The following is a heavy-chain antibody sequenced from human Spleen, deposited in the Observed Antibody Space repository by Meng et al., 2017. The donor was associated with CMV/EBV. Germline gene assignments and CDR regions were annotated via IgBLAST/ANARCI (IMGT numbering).Heavy chain of an antibody. CDR3: VRARGLPAGSYYFDY. D-gene: IGHD4-11*01. CDR1: GVTFRNYG. CDR2: ISSAGTYK. J-gene: IGHJ4*02. V-gene: IGHV3-21*01. Sequence: SGVTFRNYGLSWVRQSPGKGLEWVSSISSAGTYKYYANSLKGRFTISRDNAKNSLYLQMKSLRVDDTAIYYCVRARGLPAGSYYFDYWGQGALVTVSS.